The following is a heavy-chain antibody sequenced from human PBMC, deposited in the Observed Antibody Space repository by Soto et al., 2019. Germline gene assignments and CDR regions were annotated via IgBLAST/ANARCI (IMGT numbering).Heavy chain of an antibody. CDR3: ARRIAARPSWFDP. CDR1: GGTFSSYA. V-gene: IGHV1-69*13. D-gene: IGHD6-6*01. J-gene: IGHJ5*02. Sequence: ASVKVSCKASGGTFSSYAISWVRQAPGQGLEWMGGIIPIFGTANYAQKFQGRVTITADESTSTAYMELSSLRSEDTAVYYCARRIAARPSWFDPWGQGTLVTVYS. CDR2: IIPIFGTA.